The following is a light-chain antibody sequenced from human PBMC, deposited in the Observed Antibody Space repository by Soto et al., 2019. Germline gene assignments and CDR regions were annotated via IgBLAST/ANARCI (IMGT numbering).Light chain of an antibody. CDR3: QQYTGPPTT. CDR2: GAS. CDR1: QSVSSN. V-gene: IGKV3D-15*01. Sequence: EIVMTQSPAILSVSPGERATLSCRASQSVSSNLAWYQQKPGQAPRLLIYGASTRAAGIPDRFSGSGSGTDFTLTITRLEPEDSAVYFCQQYTGPPTTFGQGTRLEIK. J-gene: IGKJ5*01.